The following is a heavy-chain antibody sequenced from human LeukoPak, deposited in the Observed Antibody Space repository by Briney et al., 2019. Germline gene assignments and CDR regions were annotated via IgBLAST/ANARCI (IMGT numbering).Heavy chain of an antibody. Sequence: GGSLRLSCAASGFTFSTYTMNWVRQAPGEGLEWVSSISTGGTYIYYADSVKGRFTISRDNAKNSLYLQMNSLRAEDTAVYFCARESEAYGMDVWGLGTTVTVSS. CDR2: ISTGGTYI. J-gene: IGHJ6*02. CDR1: GFTFSTYT. CDR3: ARESEAYGMDV. V-gene: IGHV3-21*01.